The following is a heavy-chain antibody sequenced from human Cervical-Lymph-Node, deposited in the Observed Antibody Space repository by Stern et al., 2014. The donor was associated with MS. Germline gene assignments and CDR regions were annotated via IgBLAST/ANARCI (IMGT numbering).Heavy chain of an antibody. J-gene: IGHJ4*02. CDR3: ILSIRGACCLDY. D-gene: IGHD2-21*01. CDR1: GFTLSNAW. Sequence: VQLVESGGDLVKPGGSLRLSCAASGFTLSNAWMIWVRQAPGKGLERVGRIKSRSDGGTTDYSAPVKGRFSISRDDSKNTVYLQMNNLKIEDTAVYYCILSIRGACCLDYWGQGTLVTVSS. V-gene: IGHV3-15*01. CDR2: IKSRSDGGTT.